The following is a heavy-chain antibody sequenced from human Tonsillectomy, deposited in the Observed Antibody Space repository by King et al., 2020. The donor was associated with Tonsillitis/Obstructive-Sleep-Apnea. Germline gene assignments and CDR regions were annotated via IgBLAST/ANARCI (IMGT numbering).Heavy chain of an antibody. J-gene: IGHJ4*02. V-gene: IGHV4-59*01. CDR2: IYYSGRT. Sequence: VQLHESGPGLVKPSETLSLTCTVSGASISSYYWSWLRQPPGKGLEWIGNIYYSGRTNYNPSLKSRVTISEDTSEKQISLKLSTVTAADTAVYYCCTYSSGWYVPFDSWGQGTLVTVSS. D-gene: IGHD6-19*01. CDR1: GASISSYY. CDR3: CTYSSGWYVPFDS.